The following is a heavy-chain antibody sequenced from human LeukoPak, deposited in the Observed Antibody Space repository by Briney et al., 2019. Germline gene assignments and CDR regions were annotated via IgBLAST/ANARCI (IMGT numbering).Heavy chain of an antibody. CDR3: ARGSPRKFVDIVVVPAAQRAGAFDI. J-gene: IGHJ3*02. CDR1: GGSFSGYY. D-gene: IGHD2-2*01. Sequence: SETLSLTCAVYGGSFSGYYWSWIRQPPGKGLEWIGEINHSGSTNYNPSLKSRVTISVDTSKNQFSLKLSSVTAADTAVYYCARGSPRKFVDIVVVPAAQRAGAFDIWGQGTMVTVSS. CDR2: INHSGST. V-gene: IGHV4-34*01.